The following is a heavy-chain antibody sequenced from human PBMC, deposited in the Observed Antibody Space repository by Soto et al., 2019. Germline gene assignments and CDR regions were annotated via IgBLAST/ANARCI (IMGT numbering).Heavy chain of an antibody. J-gene: IGHJ5*02. V-gene: IGHV4-31*03. CDR2: IYYSGST. Sequence: PSETLSLTCTVSGGSISSGDFCWSWVRQPPGKGLEWIGYIYYSGSTYYNPSLTSRVTISVDTSKNQFSLKLSSVTAADTAVYYCARSSQSTVTTFDHWGQGTLVTVSS. CDR3: ARSSQSTVTTFDH. D-gene: IGHD4-17*01. CDR1: GGSISSGDFC.